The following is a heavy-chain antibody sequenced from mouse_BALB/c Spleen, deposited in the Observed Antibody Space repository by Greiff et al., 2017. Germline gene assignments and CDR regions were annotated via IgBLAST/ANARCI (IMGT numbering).Heavy chain of an antibody. J-gene: IGHJ1*01. CDR3: ARGDYRYDGWYFDV. CDR2: ISNGGGST. D-gene: IGHD2-14*01. Sequence: EVQLVESGGGLVQPGGSLKLSCAASGFTFSSYTMSWVRQTPEKRLEWVAYISNGGGSTYYPDTVKGRFTISRDNAKNTLYLQMSSLKSEDTAMYYCARGDYRYDGWYFDVWGAGTTVTVSS. V-gene: IGHV5-12-2*01. CDR1: GFTFSSYT.